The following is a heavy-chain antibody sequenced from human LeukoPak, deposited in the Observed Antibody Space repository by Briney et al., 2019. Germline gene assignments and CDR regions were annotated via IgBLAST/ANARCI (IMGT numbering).Heavy chain of an antibody. J-gene: IGHJ4*02. CDR1: GGIFSSYA. D-gene: IGHD2-2*02. V-gene: IGHV1-69*13. CDR2: IIPIFGTA. Sequence: VASVKVSCKASGGIFSSYAISWVRQAPGQGLEWMGGIIPIFGTANYAQKFQGRVTITADESTSTAYMELSSLRSEDTAVYYCATCARNFYCYRFDYWGQGTLVTVSS. CDR3: ATCARNFYCYRFDY.